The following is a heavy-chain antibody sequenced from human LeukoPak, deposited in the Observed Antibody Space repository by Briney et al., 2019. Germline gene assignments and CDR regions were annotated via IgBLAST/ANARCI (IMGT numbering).Heavy chain of an antibody. CDR2: IYYSGST. Sequence: TSETLSLTCTVSGGSISSYYWSWIRQPPGKGLEWIGYIYYSGSTNYNPSLKSRVTISVDTSKNQFSLKLNSVTAADTAVYYCARVVYGDSSKDFDYWGQGTLVTVSS. CDR1: GGSISSYY. V-gene: IGHV4-59*12. CDR3: ARVVYGDSSKDFDY. D-gene: IGHD4-17*01. J-gene: IGHJ4*02.